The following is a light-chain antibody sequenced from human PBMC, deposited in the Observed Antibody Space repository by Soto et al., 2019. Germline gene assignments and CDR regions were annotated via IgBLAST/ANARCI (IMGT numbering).Light chain of an antibody. CDR3: ATWDDSRNGYV. V-gene: IGLV1-44*01. J-gene: IGLJ1*01. Sequence: QSVLTQPPSASGTPGQRVTISASGSSSNIGSNTVSWYQQVPGTAPKLLIYDNDERPSGVPGRFSGSKSGTSASLAISGLQSEDEADYYCATWDDSRNGYVFGPGTKGTVL. CDR1: SSNIGSNT. CDR2: DND.